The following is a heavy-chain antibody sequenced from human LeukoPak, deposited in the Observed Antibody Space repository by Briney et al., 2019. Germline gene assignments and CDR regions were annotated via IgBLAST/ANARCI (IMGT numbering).Heavy chain of an antibody. D-gene: IGHD1-26*01. CDR2: ISYSGST. CDR3: ARHGGVGATFSY. CDR1: GGSITNNYF. J-gene: IGHJ4*02. Sequence: SETLSLTCTVSGGSITNNYFWGWIRQPPGKGLEWIGSISYSGSTYDNPSLKSRVTISVDTSKNQFSLNLNSVTAADTAVYYCARHGGVGATFSYWGQGTLVTVSS. V-gene: IGHV4-39*07.